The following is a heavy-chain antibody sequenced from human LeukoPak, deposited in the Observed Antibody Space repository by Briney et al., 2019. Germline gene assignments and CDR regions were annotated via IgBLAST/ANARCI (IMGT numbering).Heavy chain of an antibody. CDR3: EKDRPHSSAEPTNFDY. D-gene: IGHD1-14*01. CDR2: TDGSGGST. J-gene: IGHJ4*02. V-gene: IGHV3-23*01. CDR1: GFTFSSYA. Sequence: PGGSLRLSCAASGFTFSSYAMSWVCQAPGKGLEWVSATDGSGGSTYYADSVRGRFTISRDNSKNTLYLQMNSLRDEDTAVYYCEKDRPHSSAEPTNFDYWGQGTLVTVSS.